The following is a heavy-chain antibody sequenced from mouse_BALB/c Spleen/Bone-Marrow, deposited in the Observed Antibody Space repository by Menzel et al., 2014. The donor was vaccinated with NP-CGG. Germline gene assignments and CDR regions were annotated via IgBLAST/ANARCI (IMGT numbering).Heavy chain of an antibody. CDR3: ARDVGNYVRFAY. J-gene: IGHJ3*01. D-gene: IGHD2-1*01. Sequence: EVMLVESGGGLVQPGGSLRLSCATSGFTFTDYYMSWVRQPPVKALEWLGFIRNKANGYTTEYSASVKGRFTISRDNSQSILYLQVNTLRAEDSATYYCARDVGNYVRFAYWGQGTLVTVSA. CDR2: IRNKANGYTT. CDR1: GFTFTDYY. V-gene: IGHV7-3*02.